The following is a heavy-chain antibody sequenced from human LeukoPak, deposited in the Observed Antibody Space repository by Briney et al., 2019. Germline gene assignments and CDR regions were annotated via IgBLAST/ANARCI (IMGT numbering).Heavy chain of an antibody. V-gene: IGHV3-23*01. J-gene: IGHJ4*02. CDR1: GFTFSNFA. CDR2: VTGSGDST. Sequence: GGSLRLSCTASGFTFSNFAMNWVRLAPGKGLEWVSSVTGSGDSTYIAASVKGRFTTSRDNSKNTLFLQMNSLRVDDTAIYYCAKATGYLLWGQGTLVTVSS. CDR3: AKATGYLL. D-gene: IGHD1-14*01.